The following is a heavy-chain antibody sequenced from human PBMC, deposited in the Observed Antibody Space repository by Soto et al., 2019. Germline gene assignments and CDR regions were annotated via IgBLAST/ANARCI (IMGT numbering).Heavy chain of an antibody. J-gene: IGHJ4*02. CDR1: GGTFSSYA. D-gene: IGHD2-15*01. CDR3: ARGGRGCSGGSCYSHY. Sequence: QVQLVQSGAEVKKPGSSVKVSCKASGGTFSSYAISWVRQAPGQGLEWMGGIIPIFGTANYAQKFQGRVTITADESTSTAYMELSSLRCEDTAVYYCARGGRGCSGGSCYSHYWGQGTLVTVSS. CDR2: IIPIFGTA. V-gene: IGHV1-69*01.